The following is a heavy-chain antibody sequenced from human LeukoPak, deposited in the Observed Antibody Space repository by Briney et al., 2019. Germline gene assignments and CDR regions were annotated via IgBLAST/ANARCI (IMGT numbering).Heavy chain of an antibody. D-gene: IGHD6-13*01. CDR3: ARDREQLTFAHDY. Sequence: GGSLRLSCAASGFTFSSYSMNWVRQAPGKGLEWVSSISSSSSYIYYADSVKGRFTISRDNAKNSLYLQMNSLRAEDTAVYYCARDREQLTFAHDYWGQGTLVTVSS. J-gene: IGHJ4*02. V-gene: IGHV3-21*01. CDR2: ISSSSSYI. CDR1: GFTFSSYS.